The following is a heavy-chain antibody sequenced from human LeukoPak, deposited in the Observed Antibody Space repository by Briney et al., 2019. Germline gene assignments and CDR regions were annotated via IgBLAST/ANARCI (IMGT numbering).Heavy chain of an antibody. CDR3: ARGQPYGDYNYFDP. CDR1: GYTFIGYY. Sequence: ASVKVSCKASGYTFIGYYMHWVRQAPGQGLEWMGRINPSTGGTNSAQKFQGRVTMTRDTSISTAYMDLSRLTSDDTAIYYCARGQPYGDYNYFDPWGQGTLVTVSS. D-gene: IGHD4-17*01. V-gene: IGHV1-2*06. CDR2: INPSTGGT. J-gene: IGHJ5*02.